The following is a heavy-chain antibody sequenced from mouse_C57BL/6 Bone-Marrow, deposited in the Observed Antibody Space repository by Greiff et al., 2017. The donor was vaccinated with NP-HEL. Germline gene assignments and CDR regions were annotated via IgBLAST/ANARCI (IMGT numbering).Heavy chain of an antibody. D-gene: IGHD3-3*01. V-gene: IGHV1-64*01. Sequence: QVQLQQSGAELARPGASVKLSCKASGYTFTSYWMHWVKQRPGQGLEWIGMIHPNSGSTNYNEKFKSKATLTVDKSSSTAYMQLSSLTSEDSAVYYCARLGNFVPGWYFDVWGTGTTVTVSS. J-gene: IGHJ1*03. CDR2: IHPNSGST. CDR3: ARLGNFVPGWYFDV. CDR1: GYTFTSYW.